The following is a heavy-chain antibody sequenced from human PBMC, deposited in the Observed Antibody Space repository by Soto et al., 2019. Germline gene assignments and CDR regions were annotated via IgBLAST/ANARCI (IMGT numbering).Heavy chain of an antibody. CDR3: ARYSGYVE. CDR1: GFTFSSYR. Sequence: EVQLVEAGGCLVQPGGSLRLSCAASGFTFSSYRRNLVRQAPGKGLEGVSYISSSSSTLYYADTVKGRFTISRDNAKNSLYLHMNSLRDEDTAVYYCARYSGYVEWGQGTLVTVSS. CDR2: ISSSSSTL. V-gene: IGHV3-48*02. D-gene: IGHD5-12*01. J-gene: IGHJ4*02.